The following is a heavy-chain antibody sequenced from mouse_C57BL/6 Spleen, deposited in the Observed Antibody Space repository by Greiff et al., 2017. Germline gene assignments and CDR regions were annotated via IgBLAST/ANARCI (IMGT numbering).Heavy chain of an antibody. Sequence: QVQLQQPGAELVRPGSSVKLSCKASGYTFTSYWMHWVKQRPIQGLEWIGNIDPSDSETHYNQKFKDKATLTVDKSSSTAYMQLSSLTSEDSAVYDCARRDSSGYGGYFDYWGQGTTLTVSS. CDR3: ARRDSSGYGGYFDY. D-gene: IGHD3-2*02. CDR2: IDPSDSET. J-gene: IGHJ2*01. CDR1: GYTFTSYW. V-gene: IGHV1-52*01.